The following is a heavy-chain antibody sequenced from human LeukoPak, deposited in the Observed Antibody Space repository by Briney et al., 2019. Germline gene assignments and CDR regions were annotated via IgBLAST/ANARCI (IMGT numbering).Heavy chain of an antibody. D-gene: IGHD2-15*01. V-gene: IGHV1-18*01. CDR1: GDTFTSYG. CDR3: ATGVYCSGGSCYAQAFDY. J-gene: IGHJ4*02. Sequence: ASVKVSCKASGDTFTSYGISWVRQAPGQGLEWMGWISAYNGNTNYAQKLQGRVTMTTDTSTSTAYMELRSLRSDDTAVYYCATGVYCSGGSCYAQAFDYWGQGTLVTVSS. CDR2: ISAYNGNT.